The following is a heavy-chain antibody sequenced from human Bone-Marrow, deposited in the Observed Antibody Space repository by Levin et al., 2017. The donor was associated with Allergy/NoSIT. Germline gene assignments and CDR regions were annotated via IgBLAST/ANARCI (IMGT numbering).Heavy chain of an antibody. J-gene: IGHJ4*02. CDR3: ARHSGSSRGYFDY. CDR2: IYYTGST. CDR1: GGSFTSYF. Sequence: ASQTLSLPCTVSGGSFTSYFWSWIRQPPGKGLEWIGYIYYTGSTNYNPSLKSRVTISLDKSKNQFSLKLSSVTAADTAVYYCARHSGSSRGYFDYWGQGTLVTVSS. V-gene: IGHV4-59*01. D-gene: IGHD1-26*01.